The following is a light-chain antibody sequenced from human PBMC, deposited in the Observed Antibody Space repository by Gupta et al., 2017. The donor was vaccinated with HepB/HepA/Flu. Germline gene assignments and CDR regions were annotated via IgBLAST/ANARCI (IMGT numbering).Light chain of an antibody. CDR2: KAS. CDR1: QSINNW. V-gene: IGKV1-5*03. Sequence: DLQMTQSPSTLSASVGDRVTITCRASQSINNWLAWYQQKPGKAPNLLIYKASSLESGVPSRFSGSGSGTEFTLTISRLQPDDFATYYCQQVINYPRTFGQGTKLEIK. CDR3: QQVINYPRT. J-gene: IGKJ1*01.